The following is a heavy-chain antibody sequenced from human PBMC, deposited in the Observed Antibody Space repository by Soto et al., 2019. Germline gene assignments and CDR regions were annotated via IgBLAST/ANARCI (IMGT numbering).Heavy chain of an antibody. D-gene: IGHD3-3*01. CDR1: GYTFTSYG. J-gene: IGHJ6*03. V-gene: IGHV1-8*02. Sequence: ASVKVSCKASGYTFTSYGMRWVRQAPGQGLEWMGWMNAYSGNTNYAQKFQGRVTMTRNTSISTAYMELSSLRSEDTALYYCATFFGRNFWSGYYLTYYYYYMDVWGKGTTVTVSS. CDR2: MNAYSGNT. CDR3: ATFFGRNFWSGYYLTYYYYYMDV.